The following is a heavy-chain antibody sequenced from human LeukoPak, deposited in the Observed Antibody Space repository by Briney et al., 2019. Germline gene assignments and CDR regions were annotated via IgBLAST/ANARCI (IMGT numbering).Heavy chain of an antibody. Sequence: GASVKVSCKASGYTFTSYGISWVRQAPGQGLEWMGWISAYNGNTNYAQKLQGRVTMTTDTSTSTAYMELRSLRSDDTAVYYCAREAYYYDSSGYYPLDYWGQGTLVTVSS. CDR2: ISAYNGNT. J-gene: IGHJ4*02. V-gene: IGHV1-18*01. CDR1: GYTFTSYG. CDR3: AREAYYYDSSGYYPLDY. D-gene: IGHD3-22*01.